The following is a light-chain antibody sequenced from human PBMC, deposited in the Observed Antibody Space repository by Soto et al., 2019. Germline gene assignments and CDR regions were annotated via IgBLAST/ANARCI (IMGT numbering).Light chain of an antibody. CDR3: QHYHNLPLT. CDR2: DVS. V-gene: IGKV1-33*01. CDR1: QDISNF. Sequence: DIQMTQSPSSLSASVGDRVTITCQASQDISNFLCWYQQKPGKAPKFLIYDVSTLETGVPSRFSGSGSGTHFTLTFSSLQPEDIGTYYCQHYHNLPLTFGGGTKVEIK. J-gene: IGKJ4*01.